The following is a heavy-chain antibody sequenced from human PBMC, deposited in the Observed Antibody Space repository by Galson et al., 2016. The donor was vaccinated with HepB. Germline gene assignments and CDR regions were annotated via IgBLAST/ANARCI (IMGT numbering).Heavy chain of an antibody. V-gene: IGHV3-33*01. CDR1: GFSFSNYG. Sequence: SLRLSCAASGFSFSNYGMHWVRQAPGKGLEWVAVILYDGSNKYYADSVKGRFTISRDNSKNTLYLQMNSLRAEDTAVYYCARDRGSGWTSDYWGQGTLVAVSS. D-gene: IGHD6-19*01. J-gene: IGHJ4*02. CDR2: ILYDGSNK. CDR3: ARDRGSGWTSDY.